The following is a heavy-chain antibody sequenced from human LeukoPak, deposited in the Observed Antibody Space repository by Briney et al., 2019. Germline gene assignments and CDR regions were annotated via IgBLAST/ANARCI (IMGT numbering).Heavy chain of an antibody. Sequence: GGSLRLSCAASGFTFSSYSMNWVRQAPGKGLEWVSSISSSSSYIYYADSVKGRFTISRDNAKNSLYLQMNSLRAEDTAVYYCARDLITGTTLSCGMDVWGKGTRSPSPQ. J-gene: IGHJ6*04. V-gene: IGHV3-21*01. CDR3: ARDLITGTTLSCGMDV. CDR1: GFTFSSYS. D-gene: IGHD1-20*01. CDR2: ISSSSSYI.